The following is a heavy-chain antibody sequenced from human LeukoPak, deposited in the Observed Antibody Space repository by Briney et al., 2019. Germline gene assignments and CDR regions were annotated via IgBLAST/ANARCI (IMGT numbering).Heavy chain of an antibody. CDR3: ARGSTVVTPVDAFDI. CDR1: GFTFSSYS. J-gene: IGHJ3*02. D-gene: IGHD4-23*01. Sequence: GGSLRLSCAASGFTFSSYSMNWVRQAPGKGLEWISYISSSSSTMYYADSVKGRFTISRDNAKNSLYLQMNSLRAEDTAVYYCARGSTVVTPVDAFDIWGQGTMVTVSS. V-gene: IGHV3-48*04. CDR2: ISSSSSTM.